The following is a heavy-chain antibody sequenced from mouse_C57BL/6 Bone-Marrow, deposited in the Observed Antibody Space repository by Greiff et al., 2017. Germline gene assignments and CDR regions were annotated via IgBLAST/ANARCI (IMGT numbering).Heavy chain of an antibody. Sequence: QVQLQQPGAELVKPGASVKMSCKASGYTFTSYWITWVKQRPGQGLEWIGDIYPGSGRTNYNEKFKSKATLTVDTSSSTAYMQLSSLTSEDSAVYYCARSLQGWYGSIDYWGQGTTLTVSS. CDR3: ARSLQGWYGSIDY. D-gene: IGHD1-1*01. J-gene: IGHJ2*01. V-gene: IGHV1-55*01. CDR2: IYPGSGRT. CDR1: GYTFTSYW.